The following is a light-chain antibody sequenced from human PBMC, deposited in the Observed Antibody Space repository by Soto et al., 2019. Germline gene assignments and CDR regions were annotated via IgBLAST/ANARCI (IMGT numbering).Light chain of an antibody. V-gene: IGKV3-15*01. CDR3: QQYVHWPPGA. CDR2: DTS. J-gene: IGKJ1*01. Sequence: EIVVTQSPATLSVSPGERVTLSCRASQSVSSSLAWYQQRPGQAPRLLIYDTSTRAAGIAARFSGSGSGTEFTLIFSSLQSEDSAVYYCQQYVHWPPGAFGQGTTVEIK. CDR1: QSVSSS.